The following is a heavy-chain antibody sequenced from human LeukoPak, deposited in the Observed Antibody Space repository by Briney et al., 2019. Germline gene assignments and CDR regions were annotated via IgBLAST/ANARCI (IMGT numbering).Heavy chain of an antibody. CDR2: IIPIFGIA. V-gene: IGHV1-69*04. J-gene: IGHJ6*02. Sequence: GASVKVSCKASGGTFSSYAISWARQAPGQGLEWMGRIIPIFGIANYAQKFQGRVTITADKSTSTAYMELSSLRSEDTAVYYCARETVTTDYYYGMDVWGQGTTVTVSS. D-gene: IGHD4-17*01. CDR1: GGTFSSYA. CDR3: ARETVTTDYYYGMDV.